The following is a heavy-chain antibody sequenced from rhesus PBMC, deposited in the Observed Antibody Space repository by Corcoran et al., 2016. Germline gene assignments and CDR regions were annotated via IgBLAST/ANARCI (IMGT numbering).Heavy chain of an antibody. Sequence: QVQLQESGPGLVKPSETLSLTCAVSGGYISSSNWWSWIRQPPGNGLEGIGYISGSSGSTYYNPYLKSRVTISTDTAKNQFSLKLSSVTAADTAVYYCASPPINYYDSGYYWYFDIWGPGTPITISS. D-gene: IGHD3-28*01. J-gene: IGHJ2*01. V-gene: IGHV4-65*01. CDR3: ASPPINYYDSGYYWYFDI. CDR2: ISGSSGST. CDR1: GGYISSSNW.